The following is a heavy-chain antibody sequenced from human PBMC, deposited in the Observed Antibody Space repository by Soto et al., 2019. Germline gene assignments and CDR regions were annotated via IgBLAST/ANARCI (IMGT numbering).Heavy chain of an antibody. CDR1: GYTFTSYA. Sequence: ASVKVSCKASGYTFTSYAMHWVRQAPGQRLEWMGWINAGNGNTKYSQKFQGRVTITRDTSASTAYMELSSLRSEDTAVHYCARDSPGYGDYVLFDYWGQGTRVTVSS. V-gene: IGHV1-3*01. J-gene: IGHJ4*02. D-gene: IGHD4-17*01. CDR3: ARDSPGYGDYVLFDY. CDR2: INAGNGNT.